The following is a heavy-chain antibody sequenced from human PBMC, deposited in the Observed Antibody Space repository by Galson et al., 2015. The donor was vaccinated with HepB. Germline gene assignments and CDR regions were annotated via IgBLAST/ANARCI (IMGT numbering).Heavy chain of an antibody. D-gene: IGHD6-13*01. J-gene: IGHJ6*02. Sequence: SVKVSCKASGFTLTSSAMHWVRQAPGQRLEWIGWIVVGSGNTNYAQKFQERVTITRDMSTSTAYMELSSLRSEDTAVYYCAADGAAAGAIWGYYYYGMDVWGQGTTVTVSS. V-gene: IGHV1-58*02. CDR3: AADGAAAGAIWGYYYYGMDV. CDR1: GFTLTSSA. CDR2: IVVGSGNT.